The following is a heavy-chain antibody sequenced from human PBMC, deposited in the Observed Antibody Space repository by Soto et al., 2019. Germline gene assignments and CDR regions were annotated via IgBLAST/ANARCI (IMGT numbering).Heavy chain of an antibody. CDR2: VSYDGSNK. D-gene: IGHD2-15*01. CDR1: GFTFSNYG. Sequence: GGSLRLSCAASGFTFSNYGMHWVRQAPGKGLEWVALVSYDGSNKNYAASVKGRFAISRDNSKNTLYLQMNMLRTEDAAVYYCAKDLGYCSGGSCYSEGYFDSWGQGALVTVSS. CDR3: AKDLGYCSGGSCYSEGYFDS. V-gene: IGHV3-30*18. J-gene: IGHJ4*02.